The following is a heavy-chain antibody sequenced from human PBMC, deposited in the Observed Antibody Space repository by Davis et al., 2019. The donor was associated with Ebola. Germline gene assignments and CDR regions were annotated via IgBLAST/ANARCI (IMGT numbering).Heavy chain of an antibody. CDR3: ARAGNYASPHHFDY. CDR2: INWNGGST. Sequence: GGSLRLSCAASGFTFDDYGMSWVRQAPGKGLEWVSGINWNGGSTGYADSVKGRFTISRDNAKNSLYLQMNSLRAEDTALYYCARAGNYASPHHFDYWGQGSLVTVSS. V-gene: IGHV3-20*04. CDR1: GFTFDDYG. J-gene: IGHJ4*02. D-gene: IGHD1-7*01.